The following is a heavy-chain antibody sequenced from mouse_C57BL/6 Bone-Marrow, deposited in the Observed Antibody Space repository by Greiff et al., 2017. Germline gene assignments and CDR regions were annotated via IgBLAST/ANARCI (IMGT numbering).Heavy chain of an antibody. J-gene: IGHJ3*01. CDR1: GFTFSDYG. CDR2: ISSGSSTI. CDR3: AVPFAY. Sequence: EVQVVESGGGLVKPGGSLKLSCAASGFTFSDYGMHWVRQAPEKGLEWVAYISSGSSTIYSADTVKGRFTISRDNAKNTLFLQMTSRRSEDTAMYYCAVPFAYWGQGTLVTVSA. V-gene: IGHV5-17*01.